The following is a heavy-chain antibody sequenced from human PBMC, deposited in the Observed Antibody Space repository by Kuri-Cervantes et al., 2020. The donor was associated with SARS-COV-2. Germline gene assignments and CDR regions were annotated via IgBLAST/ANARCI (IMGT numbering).Heavy chain of an antibody. CDR1: GFTFSSYW. CDR2: LTNDGSDA. Sequence: SLKISCVASGFTFSSYWMHWVRQAPGKGLVWVSRLTNDGSDAIFADSVKGRSTISRDNAKNMLYLYMNSLRADDTAVYYCARDSMTTRDFDYWGQGTLVTVSS. J-gene: IGHJ4*02. D-gene: IGHD4-11*01. V-gene: IGHV3-74*01. CDR3: ARDSMTTRDFDY.